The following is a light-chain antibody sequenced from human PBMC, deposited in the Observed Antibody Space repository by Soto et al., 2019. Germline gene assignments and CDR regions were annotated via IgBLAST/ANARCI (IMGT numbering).Light chain of an antibody. Sequence: DIQMTQSPSTLSASVGDRVTITCRASQSVSIWLAWYQEKAGKAPKLLIYKASTLESGIPSSFSGSGSGTEFPLTLSRLQPDDFATYYRQQYSIYSTFGRGTKVEIK. V-gene: IGKV1-5*03. CDR2: KAS. CDR3: QQYSIYST. J-gene: IGKJ1*01. CDR1: QSVSIW.